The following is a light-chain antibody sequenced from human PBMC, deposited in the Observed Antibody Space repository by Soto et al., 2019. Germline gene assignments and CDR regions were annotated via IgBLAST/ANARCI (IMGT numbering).Light chain of an antibody. Sequence: QSVLTQPASVSGSPGQSITISCTGTGSDIGGFNFVSWYQQHPGKAPKLIIYDVTNRPSGVSNRFSGSKSGNTASLTISGLQADDEAAYHCGSYSGSTTLGYVFGTGTKVTVL. CDR3: GSYSGSTTLGYV. V-gene: IGLV2-14*03. CDR2: DVT. J-gene: IGLJ1*01. CDR1: GSDIGGFNF.